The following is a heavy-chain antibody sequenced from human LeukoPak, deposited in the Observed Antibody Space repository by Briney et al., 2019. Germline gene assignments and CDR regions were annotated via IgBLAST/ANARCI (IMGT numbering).Heavy chain of an antibody. CDR2: ISAYNGNT. Sequence: ASVKVSCKASDYTFTSYGISWVRQAPGQGLEWMGWISAYNGNTNYAQKLQGRVTMTTDTSTSTAYMELRSLRSDDTAVYYCARGASSRSGKMVRPQKEFYFDYWGQGTLVTVSS. CDR1: DYTFTSYG. V-gene: IGHV1-18*01. D-gene: IGHD2-8*01. J-gene: IGHJ4*02. CDR3: ARGASSRSGKMVRPQKEFYFDY.